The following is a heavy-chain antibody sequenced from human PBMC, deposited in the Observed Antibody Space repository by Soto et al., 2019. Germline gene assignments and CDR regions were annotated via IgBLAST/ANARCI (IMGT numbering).Heavy chain of an antibody. D-gene: IGHD3-22*01. V-gene: IGHV1-46*01. CDR2: INPSGGST. Sequence: ASVKVSCKASGYTFTSYYMHWVRQAPGQGLEWMGIINPSGGSTSYAQKFQGRVTMTRDTSTSTVYMELSSLRSEDTAVYYCARDFVYYDSSGYLGPLYYYYYYGMDVWGQGTTVTV. CDR1: GYTFTSYY. CDR3: ARDFVYYDSSGYLGPLYYYYYYGMDV. J-gene: IGHJ6*02.